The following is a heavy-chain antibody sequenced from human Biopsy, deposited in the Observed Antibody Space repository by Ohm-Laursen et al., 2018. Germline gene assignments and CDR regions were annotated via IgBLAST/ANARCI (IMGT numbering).Heavy chain of an antibody. Sequence: SDTLSFTCTVSGGSFTGHSWSWTRQRPGKGLEWIGHIYYTGYTSYNASLKSRVTISVDTSRNHFSLRLSSLTAADTAVYYCARGSNDFGGLYFPRWGQGTLLTVSS. CDR2: IYYTGYT. V-gene: IGHV4-59*11. CDR1: GGSFTGHS. D-gene: IGHD4-23*01. CDR3: ARGSNDFGGLYFPR. J-gene: IGHJ4*02.